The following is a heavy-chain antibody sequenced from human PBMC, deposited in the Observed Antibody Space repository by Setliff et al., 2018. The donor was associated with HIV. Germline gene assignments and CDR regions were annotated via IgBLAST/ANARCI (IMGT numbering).Heavy chain of an antibody. CDR3: GVGPEKIYYYYAVDV. Sequence: GASVKVSCKASGGTFSSYAISWVRQAPGQGLEWMGGIIPIFGTANYAQKFQGRVTITADESTSTAYMELSSLRSEDTAVYYCGVGPEKIYYYYAVDVWGQGTTVTVSS. D-gene: IGHD1-26*01. CDR2: IIPIFGTA. V-gene: IGHV1-69*01. J-gene: IGHJ6*02. CDR1: GGTFSSYA.